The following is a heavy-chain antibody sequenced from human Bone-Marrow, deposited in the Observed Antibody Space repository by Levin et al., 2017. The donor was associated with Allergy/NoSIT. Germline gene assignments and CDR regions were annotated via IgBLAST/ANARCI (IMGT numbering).Heavy chain of an antibody. Sequence: PGGSLRLSCAASGFTFSNYGMHWVRQAPGKGLEWVAIISYDGSHIFYGESVKGRFTISRDNSKNTLYLEMNNLRAEDRAVYYCAKDHERYSSGWGFDQWGQGSLVAVSS. J-gene: IGHJ4*02. CDR2: ISYDGSHI. D-gene: IGHD6-19*01. CDR1: GFTFSNYG. CDR3: AKDHERYSSGWGFDQ. V-gene: IGHV3-30*18.